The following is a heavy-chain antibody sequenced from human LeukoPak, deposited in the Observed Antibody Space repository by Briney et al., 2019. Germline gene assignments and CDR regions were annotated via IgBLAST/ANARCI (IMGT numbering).Heavy chain of an antibody. D-gene: IGHD6-19*01. CDR2: IYSPGST. CDR3: ARGQARLAWFDP. V-gene: IGHV4-4*07. CDR1: GGSISSYY. J-gene: IGHJ5*02. Sequence: ETLSLTCTVSGGSISSYYWSWIRQPAGKGLEWIGRIYSPGSTKYNSSLKSRVTISVDTSKSQFSLRLRSVTAADTAVYYCARGQARLAWFDPWGQGTLVTVSS.